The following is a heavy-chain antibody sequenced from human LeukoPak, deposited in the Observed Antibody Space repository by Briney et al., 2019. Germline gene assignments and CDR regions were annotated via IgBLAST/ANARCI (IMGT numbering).Heavy chain of an antibody. CDR1: GXTFSSYW. D-gene: IGHD6-19*01. CDR3: ARGIAVADTGFFDY. Sequence: GGSLRLSCAASGXTFSSYWMHWVRQAPGKGLEWVSVIYSGGSTYYADSVKGRFTISRDNSKSTLYLQMNSLRVEDTAVYYCARGIAVADTGFFDYWGQGTLVTVSS. V-gene: IGHV3-66*01. J-gene: IGHJ4*02. CDR2: IYSGGST.